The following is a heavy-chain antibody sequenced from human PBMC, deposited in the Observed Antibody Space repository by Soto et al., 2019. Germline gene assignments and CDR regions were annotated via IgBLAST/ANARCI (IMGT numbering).Heavy chain of an antibody. J-gene: IGHJ4*02. V-gene: IGHV3-23*01. CDR1: GFTLSSYA. Sequence: WGSLRRSCAACGFTLSSYAMNWVRQAPGKGLERASAISGSGGRTYYADPVKGRFTISRDNSNNTLSLQMNSLRAEDTAVYFCGGSGDSDCSGDFYGYWGQGSLVTVS. CDR2: ISGSGGRT. CDR3: GGSGDSDCSGDFYGY. D-gene: IGHD3-22*01.